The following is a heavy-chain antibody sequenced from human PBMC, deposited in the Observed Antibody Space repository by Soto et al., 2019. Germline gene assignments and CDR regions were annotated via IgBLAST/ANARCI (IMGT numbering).Heavy chain of an antibody. V-gene: IGHV3-30-3*01. CDR2: ISYDGSDK. Sequence: PGGSLRLSCTTSGFTFGDYAMHWVRQAPGKGLEWVALISYDGSDKDYADSVKGRFTISRDNSRNTLFLQMNSLRAEDTAVYYCARDYYKYYDSSGYYRSPAYWGQGTLVTVSS. J-gene: IGHJ4*02. D-gene: IGHD3-22*01. CDR3: ARDYYKYYDSSGYYRSPAY. CDR1: GFTFGDYA.